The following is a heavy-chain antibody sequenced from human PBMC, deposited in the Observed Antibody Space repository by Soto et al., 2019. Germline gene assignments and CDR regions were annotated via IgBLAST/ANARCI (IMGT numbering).Heavy chain of an antibody. CDR3: TPVNPPRWSSGWSHFDY. CDR2: IKSKTDGGTT. Sequence: SGGSLRLSCAASGFTFSNAWMNWVRQAPGKGLEWVGRIKSKTDGGTTDYAAPVKGRFTISRDDSKNTLYLQMNSLKTEDTAVYYCTPVNPPRWSSGWSHFDYWGQGALVTVSS. V-gene: IGHV3-15*07. CDR1: GFTFSNAW. D-gene: IGHD6-19*01. J-gene: IGHJ4*02.